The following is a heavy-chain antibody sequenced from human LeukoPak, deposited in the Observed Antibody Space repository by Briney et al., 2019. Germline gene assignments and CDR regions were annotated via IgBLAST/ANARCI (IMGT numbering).Heavy chain of an antibody. CDR3: ARDRGYSGYDSYFDY. V-gene: IGHV1-2*02. CDR1: GYIFTDYY. J-gene: IGHJ4*02. CDR2: INPKSGGT. Sequence: ASVKVSCKASGYIFTDYYLHWVRQAPGRGLEWMAWINPKSGGTKYAQKFQGRVTMTRDTSISTAYMELSRLRSDDTAVYYCARDRGYSGYDSYFDYWGQGTLVTVSS. D-gene: IGHD5-12*01.